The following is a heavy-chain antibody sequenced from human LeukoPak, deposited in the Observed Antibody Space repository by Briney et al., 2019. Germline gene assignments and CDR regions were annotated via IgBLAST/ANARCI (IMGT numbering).Heavy chain of an antibody. CDR1: GFTFSSYW. Sequence: GGSLRLSCAASGFTFSSYWMHWVRQAPGKGLVWVSRINSDGRSTIYADSVKGRFTISRDNAKNTLFLQINSLRAEDTAVYYCARDAEYYFDYWGQGTLVTVSS. J-gene: IGHJ4*02. V-gene: IGHV3-74*01. CDR3: ARDAEYYFDY. D-gene: IGHD3-10*01. CDR2: INSDGRST.